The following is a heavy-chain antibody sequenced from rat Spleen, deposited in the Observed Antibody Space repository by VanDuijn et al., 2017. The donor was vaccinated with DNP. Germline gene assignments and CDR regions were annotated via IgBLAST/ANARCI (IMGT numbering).Heavy chain of an antibody. CDR2: ISYNGGTP. CDR3: ARSYVFYGLLPLFDY. D-gene: IGHD1-6*01. CDR1: GLPFRDYN. J-gene: IGHJ3*01. V-gene: IGHV5-7*01. Sequence: EVQLVESGGGLIPPGRSLKVSCEASGLPFRDYNMAWVRQTPETGLEWVATISYNGGTPYYRDSVKGRFTISRDNAQSTLYLQMDGLRSEDTATYYCARSYVFYGLLPLFDYWGQGTLVTVSS.